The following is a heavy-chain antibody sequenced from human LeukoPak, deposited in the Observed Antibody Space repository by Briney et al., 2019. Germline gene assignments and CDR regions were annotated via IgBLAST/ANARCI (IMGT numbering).Heavy chain of an antibody. Sequence: GGSLRLSCAASGIIVSNNYMSWVRQAPGKGLEWVSAISGSGGSTYYADSVKGRFTISRDNSKNTLYLQMNSLRAEDTAVYYCAQYSGPPSFDYWGQGTLVTVSS. CDR1: GIIVSNNY. CDR3: AQYSGPPSFDY. J-gene: IGHJ4*02. CDR2: ISGSGGST. V-gene: IGHV3-23*01. D-gene: IGHD5-12*01.